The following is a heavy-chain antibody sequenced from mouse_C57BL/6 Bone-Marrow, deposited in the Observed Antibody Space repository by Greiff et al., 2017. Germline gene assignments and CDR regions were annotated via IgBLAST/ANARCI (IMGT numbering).Heavy chain of an antibody. Sequence: QVQLQQSGAELARPGASVKLSCKASGYTFTSYGISWVKQRTGQGLEWIGEIYPRGGNTYYNEKFKGKATLTADKSSSTAYMELRSLTSEDSAVYFCAREFYFYGSSLSWFSHWGQETLVTVSA. V-gene: IGHV1-81*01. CDR2: IYPRGGNT. J-gene: IGHJ3*01. D-gene: IGHD1-1*01. CDR3: AREFYFYGSSLSWFSH. CDR1: GYTFTSYG.